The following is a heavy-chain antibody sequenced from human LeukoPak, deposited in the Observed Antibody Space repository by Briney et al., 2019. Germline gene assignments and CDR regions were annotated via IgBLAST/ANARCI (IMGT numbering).Heavy chain of an antibody. CDR1: GYSISSGYY. Sequence: SETLSLTCAVSGYSISSGYYWGWIRQPPGEGLEWIGSIYHSGSTYYNPSLKSRVTISVDTSKNQFSLKLSSVTAADTAVYYCARHLGGGRVNGPSANFDYWGQGTLVTVSS. V-gene: IGHV4-38-2*01. CDR3: ARHLGGGRVNGPSANFDY. J-gene: IGHJ4*02. D-gene: IGHD2-15*01. CDR2: IYHSGST.